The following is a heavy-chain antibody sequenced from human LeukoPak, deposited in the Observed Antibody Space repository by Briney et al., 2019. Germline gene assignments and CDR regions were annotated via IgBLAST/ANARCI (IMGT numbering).Heavy chain of an antibody. J-gene: IGHJ4*02. D-gene: IGHD1-26*01. CDR2: ISENGGST. CDR1: GFTFSSYA. Sequence: GGSLRLSCAASGFTFSSYAMSWVRQAPGKGLEWVSSISENGGSTYYVDSVKGRFTISRDNSKSTLYLQMNTLRVEDTAIYYCAKDRRSTSSPVDYSGQGTLATVSS. CDR3: AKDRRSTSSPVDY. V-gene: IGHV3-23*01.